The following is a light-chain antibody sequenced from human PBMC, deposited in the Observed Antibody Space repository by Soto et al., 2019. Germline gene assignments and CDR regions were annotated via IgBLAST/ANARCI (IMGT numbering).Light chain of an antibody. V-gene: IGKV3-11*01. Sequence: LTQSPSVLSSSVGDTVTITCRASQSVARDLTWYQQKPGQAPRLLIYGGSSRATGIPVRFSGSGSGTDFTLTISSLEPEDFAVYYCQQRSNWPPITFGQGTRLEIK. CDR2: GGS. CDR1: QSVARD. J-gene: IGKJ5*01. CDR3: QQRSNWPPIT.